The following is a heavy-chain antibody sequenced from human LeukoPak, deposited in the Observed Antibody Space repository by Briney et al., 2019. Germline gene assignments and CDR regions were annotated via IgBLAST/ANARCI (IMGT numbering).Heavy chain of an antibody. J-gene: IGHJ4*02. CDR3: AKDISNYDSSGYWDY. D-gene: IGHD3-22*01. Sequence: PGGSLRLSCAASGFTFDDYAMHWVRQAPGKGLEWVSLISWDGGSTYYADSVKGRFTISRDNSKNSLYLQMNSLRAEDTALYYCAKDISNYDSSGYWDYWGQGTLVTVSS. CDR2: ISWDGGST. V-gene: IGHV3-43D*03. CDR1: GFTFDDYA.